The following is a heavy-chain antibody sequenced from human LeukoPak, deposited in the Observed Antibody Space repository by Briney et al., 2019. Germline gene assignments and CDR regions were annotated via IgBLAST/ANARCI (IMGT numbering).Heavy chain of an antibody. CDR3: ARGPGSHSNFEDY. Sequence: GGSLRLSCVASGFTFSSYAMSWVRQAPGKGLEWVSVIYSGGSTYYADSVKGRFTISRDNSKNTLYLQMNSLRAEDTAVYYCARGPGSHSNFEDYWGQGTLVTVSS. J-gene: IGHJ4*02. CDR2: IYSGGST. CDR1: GFTFSSYA. D-gene: IGHD4-11*01. V-gene: IGHV3-53*01.